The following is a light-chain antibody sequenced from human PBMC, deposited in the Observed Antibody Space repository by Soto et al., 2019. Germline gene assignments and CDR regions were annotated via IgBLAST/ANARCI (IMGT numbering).Light chain of an antibody. CDR1: SSDVGGYNY. CDR3: SSYTSSSTRV. CDR2: DVS. V-gene: IGLV2-14*01. J-gene: IGLJ1*01. Sequence: QSVLTQPASVSGSPGQSITISCTGPSSDVGGYNYVSWYQQHPGKAPKLMIYDVSNRPSGVSNRFSGSKSGNTASLTSSGLQAEDEADYYFSSYTSSSTRVFGTGTKVTVL.